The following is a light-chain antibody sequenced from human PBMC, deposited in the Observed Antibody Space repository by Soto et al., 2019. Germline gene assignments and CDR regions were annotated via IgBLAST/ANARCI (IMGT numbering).Light chain of an antibody. CDR1: QNVYGY. CDR2: GAS. J-gene: IGKJ5*01. CDR3: QQYTGPPTT. V-gene: IGKV3-20*01. Sequence: EIGMMQSPATLSLSPLEIATLSCVASQNVYGYLAWYHQKPGQAPRLLIYGASNRATGIPDRFSGSGSGTDFTLTITRLEPEDSAVYFCQQYTGPPTTFGQGTRLEIK.